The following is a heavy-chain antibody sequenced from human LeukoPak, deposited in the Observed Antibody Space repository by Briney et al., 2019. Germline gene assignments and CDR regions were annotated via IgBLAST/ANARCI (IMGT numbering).Heavy chain of an antibody. CDR3: ARVRYSSRYFDY. CDR2: ISSSSSYI. V-gene: IGHV3-21*01. J-gene: IGHJ4*02. Sequence: PGGSLRLSCAASGFTFGSYSMNWVRQALGKGLEWVSSISSSSSYIYYADSVKGRFTISRDNAKNSLYLQMNSLRAEDTAVYYCARVRYSSRYFDYWGQGNLVTVSS. D-gene: IGHD6-13*01. CDR1: GFTFGSYS.